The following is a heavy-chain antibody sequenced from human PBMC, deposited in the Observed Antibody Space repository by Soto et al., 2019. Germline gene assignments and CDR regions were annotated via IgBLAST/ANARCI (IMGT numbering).Heavy chain of an antibody. CDR1: AGSLTSRSYY. V-gene: IGHV4-39*01. D-gene: IGHD6-13*01. CDR2: IYSSGIT. CDR3: AMTPGLAPGGSFDT. Sequence: QLQLQESGPGLVKPSETLSLTCSVSAGSLTSRSYYWGWIRQPPGKVLEWIGSIYSSGITYYNPSLNNRVTISFDTSANQFSLRLSSVTAADTAVYYCAMTPGLAPGGSFDTWGQRTLVTVSS. J-gene: IGHJ4*02.